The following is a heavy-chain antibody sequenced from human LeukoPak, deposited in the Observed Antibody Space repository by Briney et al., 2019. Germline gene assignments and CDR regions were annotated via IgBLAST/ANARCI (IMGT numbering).Heavy chain of an antibody. CDR2: ISSSSSYI. D-gene: IGHD3-10*01. Sequence: GGSLRLSCAASGFTFSSYSMNWVRQAPGKGLEWVSSISSSSSYIYYADSVKGRSTISRDNAKNSLYLQMNSLRAEDTAVYYCARDRGFGLNAFDIWGQGTMVTVSS. J-gene: IGHJ3*02. CDR1: GFTFSSYS. V-gene: IGHV3-21*01. CDR3: ARDRGFGLNAFDI.